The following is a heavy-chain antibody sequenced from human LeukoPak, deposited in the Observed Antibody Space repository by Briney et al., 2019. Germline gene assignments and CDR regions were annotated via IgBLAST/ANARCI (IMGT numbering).Heavy chain of an antibody. CDR3: ARDPIAAAQSPPTCDY. D-gene: IGHD6-13*01. V-gene: IGHV1-18*01. CDR2: ISAYNGNT. CDR1: GYTFTSYG. J-gene: IGHJ4*02. Sequence: VASVKVSCKASGYTFTSYGISWVRQAPGQGPEWMGWISAYNGNTNYAQKLQGRVTMTTDTSTSTAYMELRSLRSDDTAVYYCARDPIAAAQSPPTCDYWGQGTLVTVSS.